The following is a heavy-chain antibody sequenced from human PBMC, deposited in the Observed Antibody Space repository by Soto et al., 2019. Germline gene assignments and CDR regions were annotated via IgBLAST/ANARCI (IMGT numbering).Heavy chain of an antibody. CDR1: GGSISSGGYY. J-gene: IGHJ5*02. V-gene: IGHV4-31*03. CDR2: IYYSGST. CDR3: ARGITGTTSWFDP. Sequence: QVQLQESGPGLVKPSQTLSLTCTVSGGSISSGGYYWSWIRQHPGKGLEWIGYIYYSGSTYYDPSLKSRVTISVDTSKNQFSLKLSSVTAADTAVYYCARGITGTTSWFDPWGQGTLVTVSS. D-gene: IGHD1-20*01.